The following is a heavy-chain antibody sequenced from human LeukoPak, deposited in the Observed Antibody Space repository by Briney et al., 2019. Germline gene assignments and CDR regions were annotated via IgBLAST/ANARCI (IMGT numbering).Heavy chain of an antibody. J-gene: IGHJ4*02. Sequence: GGSLRLSCTASGFTFSSYAMNWVRQAPGKGLEWVSGIGAGGTFTYYADSVKGRFTIFRDNSRNTLYLQMNSLRADDTAVYYCARKNDYGDFHFDYWGQGTLVTVSS. D-gene: IGHD4-17*01. CDR1: GFTFSSYA. CDR3: ARKNDYGDFHFDY. V-gene: IGHV3-23*01. CDR2: IGAGGTFT.